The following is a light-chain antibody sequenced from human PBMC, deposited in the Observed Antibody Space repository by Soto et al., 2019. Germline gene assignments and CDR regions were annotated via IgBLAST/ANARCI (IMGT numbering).Light chain of an antibody. CDR1: QRVSSSY. J-gene: IGKJ1*01. CDR2: GAL. Sequence: EIGLTQSPATLSLSPGERATLSCRASQRVSSSYLAWYQQKPGQAPRLLIYGALNRATGIPDRFSGSGSGTDFTLTISRLEPEDFAVYFCQQYHSSVWTFGQVTKVDIK. V-gene: IGKV3-20*01. CDR3: QQYHSSVWT.